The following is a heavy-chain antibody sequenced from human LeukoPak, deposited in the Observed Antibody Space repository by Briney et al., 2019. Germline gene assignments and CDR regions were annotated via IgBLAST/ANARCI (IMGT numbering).Heavy chain of an antibody. CDR2: INIDGSIT. Sequence: GGSLRLSCAASGFTFSVYWMHWVRQAPGKGLVWVSSINIDGSITNYADSVKGRFTTSRDNAKNTLFVQMNSLRAEDTAVYYCAREAILTGYYFFDYWGQGTLATVSS. V-gene: IGHV3-74*01. CDR1: GFTFSVYW. J-gene: IGHJ4*02. CDR3: AREAILTGYYFFDY. D-gene: IGHD3-9*01.